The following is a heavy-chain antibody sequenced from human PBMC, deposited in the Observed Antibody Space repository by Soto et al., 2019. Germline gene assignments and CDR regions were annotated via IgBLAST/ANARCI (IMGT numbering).Heavy chain of an antibody. D-gene: IGHD6-13*01. V-gene: IGHV3-13*01. Sequence: GGSLRLSCEASGFTFSGFDMHWVRQPTGKGLEWVSSIGTAGGTYYAVSVKGRFTISRDNAKNSLSLQMNSLRAGDVAVYFCAKSQEIGTHFFDSWGQGTQVTVSS. J-gene: IGHJ4*02. CDR1: GFTFSGFD. CDR3: AKSQEIGTHFFDS. CDR2: IGTAGGT.